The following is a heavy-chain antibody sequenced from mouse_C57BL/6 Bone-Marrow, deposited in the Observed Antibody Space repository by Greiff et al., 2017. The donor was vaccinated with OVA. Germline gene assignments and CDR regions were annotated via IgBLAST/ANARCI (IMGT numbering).Heavy chain of an antibody. V-gene: IGHV3-5*01. J-gene: IGHJ2*01. Sequence: EVKLLESGPGLVKPSQTVFLTCTVTGISITTGNYRWSWIRQFPGNKLEWIGYIYYSGTITYNPSLTSRTTITRDTPKNQFFLEMNSLTAEDTATYYCARVIYYGYDGGYFDYWGQGTTLTVSS. CDR2: IYYSGTI. D-gene: IGHD2-2*01. CDR3: ARVIYYGYDGGYFDY. CDR1: GISITTGNYR.